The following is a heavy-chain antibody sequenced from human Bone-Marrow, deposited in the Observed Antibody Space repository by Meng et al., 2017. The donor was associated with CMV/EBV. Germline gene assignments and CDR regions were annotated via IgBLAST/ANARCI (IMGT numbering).Heavy chain of an antibody. Sequence: GESLKISCAASGFTFSSYWMSWVRQAPGKGLEWVANIKQDGSEKYYVDSVKGRFTISRDNAQNSLYLQMNSLRVEDTAVYYCAREDGIVGATSAFDIWGQGTMVTVSS. V-gene: IGHV3-7*01. CDR1: GFTFSSYW. J-gene: IGHJ3*02. D-gene: IGHD1-26*01. CDR2: IKQDGSEK. CDR3: AREDGIVGATSAFDI.